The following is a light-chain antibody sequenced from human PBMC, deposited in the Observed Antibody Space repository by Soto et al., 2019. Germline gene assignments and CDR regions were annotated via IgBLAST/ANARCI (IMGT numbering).Light chain of an antibody. CDR1: QSVSSSY. V-gene: IGKV3-20*01. CDR2: GAS. Sequence: DIVLTQSPGTLSLSPGERATLSFSASQSVSSSYLAWYQQKTGRAPRLLIYGASSSATGIPDRFSVSGSGTDFSLSSSRLEPEDFAVAYCQEYDSSPWTFGQGTKVDSK. CDR3: QEYDSSPWT. J-gene: IGKJ1*01.